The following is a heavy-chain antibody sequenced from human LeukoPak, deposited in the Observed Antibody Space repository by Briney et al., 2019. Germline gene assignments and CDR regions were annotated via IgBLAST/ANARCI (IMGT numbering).Heavy chain of an antibody. J-gene: IGHJ4*02. CDR3: ARLLFYESSGYYYFDS. CDR2: IYTSGNT. CDR1: GGPISSGNYY. Sequence: PSETLSLTCTVSGGPISSGNYYWSWIRQPAGKGLEWIGRIYTSGNTNYNPSLKSRLTISVDTSKNQFSLKLISVTAADTAVYYCARLLFYESSGYYYFDSWGQGTLVTVSS. D-gene: IGHD3-22*01. V-gene: IGHV4-61*02.